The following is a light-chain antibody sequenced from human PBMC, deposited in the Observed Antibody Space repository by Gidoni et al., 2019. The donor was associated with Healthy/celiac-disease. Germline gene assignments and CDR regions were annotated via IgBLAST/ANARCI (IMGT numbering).Light chain of an antibody. J-gene: IGLJ3*02. CDR2: SNN. CDR1: SSNIGSNT. Sequence: QSVLTQPPSASGTPGQRVTISCSGSSSNIGSNTVNWYQQLPGTAPKLLIYSNNPRPSGVPDRFSGSKSGTSASLAISGLRSEDEADYYCAAWDDSLNGLWVFGGGTKLTVL. CDR3: AAWDDSLNGLWV. V-gene: IGLV1-44*01.